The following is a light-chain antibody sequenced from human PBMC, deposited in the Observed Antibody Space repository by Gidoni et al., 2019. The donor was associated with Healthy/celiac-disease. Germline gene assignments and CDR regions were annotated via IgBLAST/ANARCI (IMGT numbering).Light chain of an antibody. CDR2: KAS. Sequence: DIQMTQSPSTLSASVGDRVTITCRASQSISSWLAWYRQKPGKDPKLLIYKASSLESGVPSRFSGSGSGTEFTLTISSLQPDDFATYYCQQYNSYSAFGQGTKVEIK. V-gene: IGKV1-5*03. J-gene: IGKJ1*01. CDR3: QQYNSYSA. CDR1: QSISSW.